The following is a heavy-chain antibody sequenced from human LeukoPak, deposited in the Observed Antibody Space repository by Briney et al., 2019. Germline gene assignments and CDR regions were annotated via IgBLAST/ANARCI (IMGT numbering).Heavy chain of an antibody. CDR3: AKGIGRTIFGVVNPEYYYYYMDV. D-gene: IGHD3-3*01. CDR2: IWYGGSNK. V-gene: IGHV3-30*18. J-gene: IGHJ6*03. CDR1: GFTFSSYG. Sequence: GRSLRLSCAASGFTFSSYGMHWVRQAPGKGLEWVAVIWYGGSNKYYADSVKGRFTISRDNSKNTLYLQMNSLRAEDTAVYYCAKGIGRTIFGVVNPEYYYYYMDVWGKGTTVTVSS.